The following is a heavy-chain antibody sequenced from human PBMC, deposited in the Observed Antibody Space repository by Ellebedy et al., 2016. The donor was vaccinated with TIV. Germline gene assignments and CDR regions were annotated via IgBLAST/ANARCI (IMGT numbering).Heavy chain of an antibody. J-gene: IGHJ5*02. V-gene: IGHV1-58*01. CDR1: GFTFTSSA. D-gene: IGHD3-9*01. CDR2: IVVGSGNT. Sequence: SVKVSXKASGFTFTSSAVQWVRQARGQRLEWIGWIVVGSGNTNYAQKFQERVTITRDMFTSTAYMELSSLRSEDTAVYYCAREVVSHYDILTGYFKDWFDPWGQGTLVTVSS. CDR3: AREVVSHYDILTGYFKDWFDP.